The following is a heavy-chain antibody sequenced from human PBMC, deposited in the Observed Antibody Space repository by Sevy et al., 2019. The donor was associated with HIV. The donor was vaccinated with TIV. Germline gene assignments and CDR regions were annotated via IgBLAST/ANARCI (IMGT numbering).Heavy chain of an antibody. Sequence: GGYLRLSCAASGFTFSSYSMNWVRQAPGKGLEWVSYISSSSSTIYYADSVKGRFTSSRDNAKNSLYLQMNSLRDEDTAVYYCARDRREMYYYDSSGYYYYYYGMDVWGQGTTVIVSS. J-gene: IGHJ6*02. D-gene: IGHD3-22*01. CDR3: ARDRREMYYYDSSGYYYYYYGMDV. V-gene: IGHV3-48*02. CDR2: ISSSSSTI. CDR1: GFTFSSYS.